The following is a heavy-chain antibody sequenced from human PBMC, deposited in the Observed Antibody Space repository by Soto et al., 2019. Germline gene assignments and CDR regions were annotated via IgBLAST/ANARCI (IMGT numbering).Heavy chain of an antibody. CDR2: IYYTGDA. CDR1: GDSFTNHY. D-gene: IGHD3-16*01. V-gene: IGHV4-59*11. J-gene: IGHJ6*02. Sequence: SETLSLTCSVSGDSFTNHYWSWIRQAPGKGLEWIGYIYYTGDAKYTSSLQSRVTISVDAPKRQVSLSLTSVTAADTAIYYCARGGEGLDVWGPGTAVTVSS. CDR3: ARGGEGLDV.